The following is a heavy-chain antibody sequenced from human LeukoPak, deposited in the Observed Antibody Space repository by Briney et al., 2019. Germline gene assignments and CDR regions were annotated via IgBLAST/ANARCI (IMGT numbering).Heavy chain of an antibody. CDR3: ARKGCFDNCYLFDY. D-gene: IGHD1-20*01. Sequence: SQTLSLTCTVSGGSISSGGYYWSWIRQHPGKGLEFIGYIFYSGTTYYNPSLKSRVSISLDTSLNQFSLKVISVTAADTAVYYCARKGCFDNCYLFDYWGQGTLVTVSS. J-gene: IGHJ4*02. CDR2: IFYSGTT. V-gene: IGHV4-31*03. CDR1: GGSISSGGYY.